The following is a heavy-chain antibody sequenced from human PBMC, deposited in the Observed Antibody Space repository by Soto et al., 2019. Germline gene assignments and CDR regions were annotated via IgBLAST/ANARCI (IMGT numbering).Heavy chain of an antibody. CDR2: ISGSGGTT. Sequence: GGSLRLSCAASRFTFRNYAMSWSRQAPGKELEWVPAISGSGGTTYYADSVKGRFTISRDNSKNTLYLQMNSLRAEDTAVYYCAKGSPYGGYDFDLDWGGWGQGTLVTVYS. J-gene: IGHJ4*02. D-gene: IGHD5-12*01. V-gene: IGHV3-23*01. CDR1: RFTFRNYA. CDR3: AKGSPYGGYDFDLDWGG.